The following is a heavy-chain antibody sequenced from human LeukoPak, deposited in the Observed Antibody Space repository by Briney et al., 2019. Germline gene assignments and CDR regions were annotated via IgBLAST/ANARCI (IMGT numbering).Heavy chain of an antibody. CDR2: ISGSGGNT. CDR3: ANNYYDSSGYTWYFDL. V-gene: IGHV3-23*01. D-gene: IGHD3-22*01. J-gene: IGHJ2*01. Sequence: GSLRLSCTASGFTFTNYAMNWVRQAPGKGLEWVSAISGSGGNTYYADSVKGRFTISRDTSKNTLYLQINSLRAEDTAVYYCANNYYDSSGYTWYFDLWGRGTLVTVSS. CDR1: GFTFTNYA.